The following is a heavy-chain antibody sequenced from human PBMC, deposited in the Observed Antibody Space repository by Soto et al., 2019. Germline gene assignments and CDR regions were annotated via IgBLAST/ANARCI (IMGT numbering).Heavy chain of an antibody. Sequence: SVKVSCKASGGTFSSYAISWVRQAPGQGLEWMGGIIPIFGTANYAQKFQGRVTTTADESTSTAYMELSSLRSEDTAVYYCASSYYDFWSGYPESYNWFDPWGQGTLVTVSS. D-gene: IGHD3-3*01. J-gene: IGHJ5*02. CDR2: IIPIFGTA. CDR3: ASSYYDFWSGYPESYNWFDP. CDR1: GGTFSSYA. V-gene: IGHV1-69*13.